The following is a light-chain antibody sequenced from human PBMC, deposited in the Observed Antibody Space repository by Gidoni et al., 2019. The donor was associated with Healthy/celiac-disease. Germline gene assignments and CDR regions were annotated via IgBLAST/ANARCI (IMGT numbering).Light chain of an antibody. CDR3: QQSYSTPGT. J-gene: IGKJ2*01. CDR2: AAS. CDR1: QSISSY. Sequence: DIQMTQSPSSLSASVGDRVTITCRASQSISSYLNWYQQKPGKAPKLLIYAASSLQSGVPSRFSGSGSGTDFPLTISSLQPEDFATYYWQQSYSTPGTFGQGTKLEIK. V-gene: IGKV1-39*01.